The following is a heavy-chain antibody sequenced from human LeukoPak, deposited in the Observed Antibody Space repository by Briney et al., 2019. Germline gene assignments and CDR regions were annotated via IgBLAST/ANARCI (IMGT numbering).Heavy chain of an antibody. CDR2: INPNSGGT. D-gene: IGHD1-26*01. Sequence: ASVKVSCKASGYTFTGYYMHWVRQAPGQGLEWMGWINPNSGGTNYAQKFQGRVTMTRNTSISTAYMELSSLRSEDTAVYYCARGLGSGSWMDVWGKGTTVTISS. J-gene: IGHJ6*04. CDR1: GYTFTGYY. CDR3: ARGLGSGSWMDV. V-gene: IGHV1-2*02.